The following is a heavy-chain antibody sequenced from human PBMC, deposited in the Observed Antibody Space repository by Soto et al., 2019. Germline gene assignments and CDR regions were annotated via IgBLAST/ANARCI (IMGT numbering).Heavy chain of an antibody. V-gene: IGHV4-59*01. Sequence: SETLSLTCTVSGGYISSYYWSWIRQPPGKGLEWIGCVSYSGSTNYNPSLKSRVTISVDTSKNQFSLKLSSVTAADTAVYYCARELRSDRIDYWGQGTLVTVSS. CDR2: VSYSGST. D-gene: IGHD3-3*01. CDR3: ARELRSDRIDY. CDR1: GGYISSYY. J-gene: IGHJ4*02.